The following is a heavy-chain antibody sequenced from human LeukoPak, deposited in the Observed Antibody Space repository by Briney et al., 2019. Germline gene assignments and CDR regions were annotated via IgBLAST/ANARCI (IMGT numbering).Heavy chain of an antibody. CDR2: INHSGST. Sequence: PSETLSLTCADYGGSFSGYYWSWIRQPPGKGLEWIREINHSGSTNYNPSLKSRVTISVDTSKNQFSLKLSSVTAADTAVYYCRVVVPAASRNYYGMDVWGQGTTVTVSS. CDR1: GGSFSGYY. CDR3: RVVVPAASRNYYGMDV. D-gene: IGHD2-2*01. V-gene: IGHV4-34*01. J-gene: IGHJ6*02.